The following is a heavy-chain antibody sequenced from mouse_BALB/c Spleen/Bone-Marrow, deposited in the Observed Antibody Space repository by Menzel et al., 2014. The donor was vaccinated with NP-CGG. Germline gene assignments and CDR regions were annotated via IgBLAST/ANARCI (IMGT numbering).Heavy chain of an antibody. Sequence: VQLQQSGAELMKPGASMKISCKASGYTFSSFWIEWVKQRPGHGLEWIGEILPESGSSNYNEKFKGKATLTADTSSNTVYMQLSSLTSEDSAVYYCARTPGVLYYLDYWGQGTPLTVSS. V-gene: IGHV1-9*01. CDR3: ARTPGVLYYLDY. CDR1: GYTFSSFW. CDR2: ILPESGSS. J-gene: IGHJ2*01.